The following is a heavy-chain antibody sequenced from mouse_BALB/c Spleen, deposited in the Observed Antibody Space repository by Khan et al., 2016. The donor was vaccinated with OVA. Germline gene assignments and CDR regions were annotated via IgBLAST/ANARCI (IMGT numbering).Heavy chain of an antibody. CDR2: IIYTGYT. CDR3: ARSTYRSAFVY. CDR1: GDSITTGY. J-gene: IGHJ3*01. V-gene: IGHV3-8*02. Sequence: EVQLQESGPSLVKPSQTLSLTCSVTGDSITTGYWNWIRKFPGNKLEYMGYIIYTGYTYYNPSLKSRISITRHTSNNKYYLQLNSVTDEDTATYYCARSTYRSAFVYWGQGTLVTVSA.